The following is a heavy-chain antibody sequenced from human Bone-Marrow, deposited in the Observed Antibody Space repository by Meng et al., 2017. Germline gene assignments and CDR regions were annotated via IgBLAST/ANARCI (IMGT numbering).Heavy chain of an antibody. CDR1: GGTFTRYA. Sequence: QVQLVQSGGWGQKPESSVKVAFKPSGGTFTRYAISWVRQSPGQGLEWLGGIIPIFGTANYAQKFQGRVTITADESTSTAYMELSSLRSEDTAVYYCAREGIAAASLQDWGQGTLVTVSS. D-gene: IGHD6-13*01. CDR3: AREGIAAASLQD. J-gene: IGHJ1*01. CDR2: IIPIFGTA. V-gene: IGHV1-69*01.